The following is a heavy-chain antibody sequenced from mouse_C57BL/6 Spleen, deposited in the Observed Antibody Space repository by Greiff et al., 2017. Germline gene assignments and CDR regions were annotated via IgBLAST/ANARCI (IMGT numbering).Heavy chain of an antibody. V-gene: IGHV1-69*01. CDR2: IDPSDSCP. J-gene: IGHJ3*01. CDR3: ARGSNQAWFAY. D-gene: IGHD2-5*01. CDR1: GYTFTSYW. Sequence: QVQLQQSGAELVMPGASVKLSCKASGYTFTSYWMHWVKQRPGQGLVWIGEIDPSDSCPNYNQKFKGKSTLTVDKSSSTAYMQLISLTSEDSAVDYCARGSNQAWFAYWGQGTLVTVSA.